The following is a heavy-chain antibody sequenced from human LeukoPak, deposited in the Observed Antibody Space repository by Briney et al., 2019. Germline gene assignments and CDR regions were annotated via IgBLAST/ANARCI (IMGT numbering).Heavy chain of an antibody. Sequence: TGRSLRLSCTASGFTFGDYAMNWVRQAPGKGLEWVGFIRSKAYGGTTEYAASVKGRFTISRDDSKSIAYLQMNSLKTEDTAVYYCTPYSSSSYFQHWGQGTLVTVSS. V-gene: IGHV3-49*04. J-gene: IGHJ1*01. CDR1: GFTFGDYA. CDR3: TPYSSSSYFQH. CDR2: IRSKAYGGTT. D-gene: IGHD6-6*01.